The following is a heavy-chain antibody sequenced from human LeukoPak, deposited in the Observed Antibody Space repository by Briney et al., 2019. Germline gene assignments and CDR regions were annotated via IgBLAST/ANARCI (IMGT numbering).Heavy chain of an antibody. CDR1: GYTFTSYD. V-gene: IGHV1-8*01. CDR2: MNPNSGNT. D-gene: IGHD2-2*02. J-gene: IGHJ4*02. CDR3: AREDCSSTSCYNGPYDY. Sequence: ASVKVSCKASGYTFTSYDINWVRQATGQGLEWMGWMNPNSGNTGYAQKFQGRVTITTDESTSTAYMELSSLRSEDTAVYYCAREDCSSTSCYNGPYDYWGQGTLVTVSS.